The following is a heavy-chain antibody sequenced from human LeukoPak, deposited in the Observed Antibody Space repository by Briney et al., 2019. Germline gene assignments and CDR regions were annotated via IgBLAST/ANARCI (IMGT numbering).Heavy chain of an antibody. D-gene: IGHD4-17*01. CDR3: ARKATTGPTKAAFDI. CDR2: IYYNGGI. CDR1: GYSISSSNY. V-gene: IGHV4-28*05. J-gene: IGHJ3*02. Sequence: SETLSLTCAVSGYSISSSNYWAWIRQPPGKGLEWIGHIYYNGGIYYNPSLKSRVTMSVDTSKNQFSLKLSSVTAVDTAVYYCARKATTGPTKAAFDIWGQGTMVTVSS.